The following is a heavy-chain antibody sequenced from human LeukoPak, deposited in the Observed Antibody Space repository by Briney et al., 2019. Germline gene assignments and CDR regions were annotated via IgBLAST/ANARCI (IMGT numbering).Heavy chain of an antibody. CDR1: GYTFTSYG. J-gene: IGHJ3*02. CDR2: ISPYNGNT. V-gene: IGHV1-18*01. CDR3: ARGRYYDSSGYPNAFDI. D-gene: IGHD3-22*01. Sequence: ASVKVSCKASGYTFTSYGITWVRQAPGQGLEWMGWISPYNGNTNYAQTLQGRVTMTTDTSTSTAYMDLRSLRSDDTAVYYCARGRYYDSSGYPNAFDIWGQGTMVTVSS.